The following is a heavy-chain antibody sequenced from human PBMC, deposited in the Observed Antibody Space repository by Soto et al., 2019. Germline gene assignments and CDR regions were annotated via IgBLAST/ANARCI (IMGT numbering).Heavy chain of an antibody. J-gene: IGHJ5*02. CDR2: INHSGST. Sequence: QVQLQQWGAGLLKPSETLSLTCAVYGGSFSGYYWSWIRQPPGKGLEWIGEINHSGSTNYNPSLTSRVTLSVDTSKNHFSLKLSSVTAADTAVYYCARGRAYYYGSGSYRNWFDPWGQGTLVTVSS. CDR3: ARGRAYYYGSGSYRNWFDP. D-gene: IGHD3-10*01. V-gene: IGHV4-34*01. CDR1: GGSFSGYY.